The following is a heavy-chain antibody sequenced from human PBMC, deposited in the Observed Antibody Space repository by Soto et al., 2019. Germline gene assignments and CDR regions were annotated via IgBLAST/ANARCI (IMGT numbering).Heavy chain of an antibody. Sequence: ASVKVSCKASGYTFTSYAMHWVRQAPGQRLEWMGWINAGNGNTKYSQKFQGRVTITRDTSASTAYMELSSLRSEDTAVYYCARTMPGVLYYFDYWGQGTLVNVSS. D-gene: IGHD2-2*01. CDR3: ARTMPGVLYYFDY. V-gene: IGHV1-3*01. CDR1: GYTFTSYA. CDR2: INAGNGNT. J-gene: IGHJ4*02.